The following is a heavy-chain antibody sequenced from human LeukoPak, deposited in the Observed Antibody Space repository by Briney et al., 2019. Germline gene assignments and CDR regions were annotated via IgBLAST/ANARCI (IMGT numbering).Heavy chain of an antibody. CDR3: ARVGATVFDY. V-gene: IGHV3-21*01. J-gene: IGHJ4*02. D-gene: IGHD1-26*01. Sequence: GGSLRLSCAASGFTFSSYSMNWVRQAPGKGLEWVSSISSSSSYIYYADSVKGRFTIFRDNAKNSLYLQMNSLRAEDTAVYYCARVGATVFDYWGQGTLVTVSS. CDR1: GFTFSSYS. CDR2: ISSSSSYI.